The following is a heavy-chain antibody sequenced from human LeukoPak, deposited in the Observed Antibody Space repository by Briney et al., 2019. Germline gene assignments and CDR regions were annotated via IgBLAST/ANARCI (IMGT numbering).Heavy chain of an antibody. Sequence: ASVKVSCKASGYTFTSYDINWVRQASGQGLEWMGWINPNSGGTNYAQKFQGRVTMTRDTSISTAYMELTRLRSDDTAVYYCARGERFDYWGQGTLVTVSS. CDR2: INPNSGGT. V-gene: IGHV1-2*02. CDR3: ARGERFDY. J-gene: IGHJ4*02. CDR1: GYTFTSYD.